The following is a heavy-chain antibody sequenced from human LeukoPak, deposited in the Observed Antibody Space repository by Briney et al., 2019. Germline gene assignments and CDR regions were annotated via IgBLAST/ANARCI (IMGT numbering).Heavy chain of an antibody. Sequence: GGSLRLSCAASEFTFSSYAMSWVRQAPGKGLEWVSSIGVSGSSTYYADSVKGRFTISRDNSKNTLYLQLNSLRAEDTAIYYCAKLQVLADSFDYWGQGALVTVSS. CDR2: IGVSGSST. J-gene: IGHJ4*02. D-gene: IGHD2-8*02. CDR3: AKLQVLADSFDY. CDR1: EFTFSSYA. V-gene: IGHV3-23*01.